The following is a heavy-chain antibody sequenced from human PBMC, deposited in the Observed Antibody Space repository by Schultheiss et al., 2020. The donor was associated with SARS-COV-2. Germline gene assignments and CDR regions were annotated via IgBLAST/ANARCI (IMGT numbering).Heavy chain of an antibody. J-gene: IGHJ5*02. CDR3: ARGTGNNWFDP. Sequence: SETLSLTCTVSGYSLISGGYYWSWIRQPPGKGLEWIGEINHSGSTNYNPSLKSRVTISVDTSKNQFSLKLSSVTAADTAVYYCARGTGNNWFDPWGQGTLVTVSS. CDR2: INHSGST. CDR1: GYSLISGGYY. V-gene: IGHV4-39*07.